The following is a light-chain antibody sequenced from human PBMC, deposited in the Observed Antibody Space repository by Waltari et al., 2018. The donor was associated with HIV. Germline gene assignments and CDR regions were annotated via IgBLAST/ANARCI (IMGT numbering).Light chain of an antibody. Sequence: QSALTQPPSASGSPGQSVTISCAGTSSDVGAYNSVSWYQHHPGKAPKLLISEVSKRPSGVPERFSGSKSGNTASLTVSGLQAEDEADYYGTSYAGNNLIFGGGTKMTVL. CDR3: TSYAGNNLI. J-gene: IGLJ2*01. CDR2: EVS. CDR1: SSDVGAYNS. V-gene: IGLV2-8*01.